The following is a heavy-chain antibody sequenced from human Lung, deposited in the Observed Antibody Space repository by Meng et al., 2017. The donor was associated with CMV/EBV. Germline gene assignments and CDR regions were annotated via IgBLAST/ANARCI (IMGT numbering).Heavy chain of an antibody. J-gene: IGHJ6*02. D-gene: IGHD3-10*01. Sequence: ASXXVSXKASGYTXTTYGIRWVRQAPGEGLEWVGWITAHNGYTNYGQNFQDRVTMTTDTSTSTAYMELRSLRSDDTAVYYCASLFSPAAGSPFYYNHYGRDVWXQGAXVTVSS. CDR1: GYTXTTYG. CDR3: ASLFSPAAGSPFYYNHYGRDV. CDR2: ITAHNGYT. V-gene: IGHV1-18*01.